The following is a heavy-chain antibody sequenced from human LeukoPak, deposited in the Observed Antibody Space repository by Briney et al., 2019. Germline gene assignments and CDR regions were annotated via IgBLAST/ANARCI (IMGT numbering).Heavy chain of an antibody. J-gene: IGHJ4*02. V-gene: IGHV4-31*03. Sequence: SETLSLTCTVSGGSISSGGYYWSWIRQHPGKGLEWIGYIYYSGSTYYNPSLKSRVTISVDTSKNQFSLKLSSVTAADTAVYYCASWVAGATYYFDYWGQGTLVTASS. D-gene: IGHD1-26*01. CDR2: IYYSGST. CDR1: GGSISSGGYY. CDR3: ASWVAGATYYFDY.